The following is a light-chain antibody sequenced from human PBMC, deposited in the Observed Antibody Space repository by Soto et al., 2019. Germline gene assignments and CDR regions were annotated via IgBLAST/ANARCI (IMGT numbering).Light chain of an antibody. J-gene: IGKJ2*01. Sequence: DIQMTQSPSSLSASVGDRVTITGRASQGVSAHLLWYQQRQGRAPKLLIYAASNLLSWVPSRFIGSGSGTNFTLTISSLQTEEVATYYCQQSYRTPHTFGQGTKLETK. CDR1: QGVSAH. CDR2: AAS. V-gene: IGKV1-39*01. CDR3: QQSYRTPHT.